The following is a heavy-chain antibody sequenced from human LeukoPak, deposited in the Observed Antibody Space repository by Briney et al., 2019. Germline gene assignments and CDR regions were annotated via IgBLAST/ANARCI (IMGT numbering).Heavy chain of an antibody. CDR1: GFTFSSYW. D-gene: IGHD2-8*01. J-gene: IGHJ4*01. CDR2: IKPDGSQI. V-gene: IGHV3-7*03. Sequence: PGGSLRLSCAASGFTFSSYWMTWVRQAPGKGLEWVANIKPDGSQIYYVDSVKGRFTISRDNAKNSLYLQMNSLRPDDTALYYCSTDPRLLIYWGHGTLVTVSS. CDR3: STDPRLLIY.